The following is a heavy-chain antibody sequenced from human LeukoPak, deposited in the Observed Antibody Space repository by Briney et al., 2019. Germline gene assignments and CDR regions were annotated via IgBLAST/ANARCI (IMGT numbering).Heavy chain of an antibody. Sequence: SETLSLTCAVYGGSFSGYYWSWIRQPPGKGLEWTGEINHSGSTNYNPSLKSRVTISVDTSKNQFSLKLGSVTAADTAVYYCARGGYCSSTSCYAGYFWFDPWGQGTLVTVSS. CDR3: ARGGYCSSTSCYAGYFWFDP. D-gene: IGHD2-2*01. J-gene: IGHJ5*02. CDR1: GGSFSGYY. V-gene: IGHV4-34*01. CDR2: INHSGST.